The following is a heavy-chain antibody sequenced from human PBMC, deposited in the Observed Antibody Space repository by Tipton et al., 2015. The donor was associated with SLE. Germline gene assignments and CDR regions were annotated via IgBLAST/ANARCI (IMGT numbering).Heavy chain of an antibody. CDR2: ISYDGSNK. Sequence: SLRLSCAASGFTFSTYAMHWVRQAPGKGLEWVAVISYDGSNKYYADSVKGRFTISRDTSKNTLYLQMNSLRAEDTAVYYCARDLGSFYGMDVWGQGTTVTVS. CDR3: ARDLGSFYGMDV. CDR1: GFTFSTYA. J-gene: IGHJ6*02. V-gene: IGHV3-30*04. D-gene: IGHD2-15*01.